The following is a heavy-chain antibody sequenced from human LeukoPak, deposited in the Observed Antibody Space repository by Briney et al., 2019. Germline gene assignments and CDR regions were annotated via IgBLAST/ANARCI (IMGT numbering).Heavy chain of an antibody. J-gene: IGHJ4*02. CDR2: ISGSGGST. D-gene: IGHD3-10*01. Sequence: SGGSLRLSCAASGFTFSSYAMSWVRQAPGKGLEWVSAISGSGGSTYYADSVKGRFTLSRDNSKNTLYLQMNSLRAEDTAVYYCAKVPGFGELSPAYWGQGTLVTVSS. V-gene: IGHV3-23*01. CDR1: GFTFSSYA. CDR3: AKVPGFGELSPAY.